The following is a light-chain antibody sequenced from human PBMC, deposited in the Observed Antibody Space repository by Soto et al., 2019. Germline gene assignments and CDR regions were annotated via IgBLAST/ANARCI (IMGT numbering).Light chain of an antibody. Sequence: QSVLTQPPSVSAAPGQKVTISCSGSSSNIGNNYVSWYQHLPGTAPRLVIYDSNERPSGIPGRFSGSKSGTSATLGITGLQTGDEADYYCGTWDSSLSVYVFXTGTKVTVL. CDR1: SSNIGNNY. V-gene: IGLV1-51*01. CDR2: DSN. CDR3: GTWDSSLSVYV. J-gene: IGLJ1*01.